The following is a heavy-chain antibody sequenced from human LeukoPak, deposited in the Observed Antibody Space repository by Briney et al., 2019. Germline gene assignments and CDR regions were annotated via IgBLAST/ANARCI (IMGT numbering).Heavy chain of an antibody. CDR3: ARVAVAGIDY. J-gene: IGHJ4*02. Sequence: SETLSLTCAVYGGSFSGYYWSWIRQPPGKGLECIGEINHSGSTNYNPSLKSRVTISVDTSKNQFSLKLSSVTAADTAVYYCARVAVAGIDYWGLGTLVTVSS. V-gene: IGHV4-34*01. CDR2: INHSGST. CDR1: GGSFSGYY. D-gene: IGHD6-19*01.